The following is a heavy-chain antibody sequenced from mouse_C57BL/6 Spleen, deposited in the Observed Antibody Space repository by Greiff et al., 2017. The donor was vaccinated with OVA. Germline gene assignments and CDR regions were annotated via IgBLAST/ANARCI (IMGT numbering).Heavy chain of an antibody. V-gene: IGHV1-69*01. J-gene: IGHJ2*01. Sequence: QVQLKQPGAELVMPGASVKLSCKASGYTFTSYWMHWVKQRPGQGLEWIGEIDPSDSYTNYNQKFKGKSTLTVDKSSSTAYMQLSSLTSEDSAVYYCARFSSGYVNYWGQGTTLTVSS. CDR1: GYTFTSYW. CDR3: ARFSSGYVNY. CDR2: IDPSDSYT. D-gene: IGHD3-2*02.